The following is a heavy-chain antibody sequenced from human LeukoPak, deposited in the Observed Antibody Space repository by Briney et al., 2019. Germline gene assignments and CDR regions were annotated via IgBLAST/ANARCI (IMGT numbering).Heavy chain of an antibody. CDR3: ARETVVVGATYFDY. CDR2: ISYDGSNQ. D-gene: IGHD1-26*01. CDR1: GFTFRSYA. V-gene: IGHV3-30*04. Sequence: GGSLRLSCAASGFTFRSYAMHWVRQAPGKGLEWVAVISYDGSNQKYADSVKGRFTIFRDNSKNTLYLQMNSLRAEDTAVYYCARETVVVGATYFDYWGQGTLVTVSS. J-gene: IGHJ4*02.